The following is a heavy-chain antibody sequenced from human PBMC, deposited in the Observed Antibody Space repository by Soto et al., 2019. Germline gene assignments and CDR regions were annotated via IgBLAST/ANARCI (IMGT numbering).Heavy chain of an antibody. D-gene: IGHD6-6*01. CDR2: INPSGGST. V-gene: IGHV1-46*01. Sequence: QGLEWMGIINPSGGSTSYAQKFQGRVTMTRDTSTSTVYMELSSLRSEDTAVYYCARRIAAFGQTNWFDPWGQGTLVTVSS. CDR3: ARRIAAFGQTNWFDP. J-gene: IGHJ5*02.